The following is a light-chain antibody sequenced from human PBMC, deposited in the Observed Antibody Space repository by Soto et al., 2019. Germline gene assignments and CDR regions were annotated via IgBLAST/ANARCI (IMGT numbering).Light chain of an antibody. CDR3: QQYGSSLTWT. J-gene: IGKJ1*01. V-gene: IGKV3-11*01. CDR2: DVS. Sequence: EVVLTQSPATLSLSPGETATLSCRASQSVSFYLGWYQQKPGQAPRLLVYDVSNRATGVPARFSGSGSETDFNLTISSLGPEDFAVYYCQQYGSSLTWTFGQGTKVEIK. CDR1: QSVSFY.